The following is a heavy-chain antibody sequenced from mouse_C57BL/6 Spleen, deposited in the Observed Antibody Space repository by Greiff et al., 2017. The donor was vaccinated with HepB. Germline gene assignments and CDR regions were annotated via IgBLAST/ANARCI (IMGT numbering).Heavy chain of an antibody. Sequence: QVQLQQPGAELVKPGASVKLSCKASGYTFTSYWMQWVKQRPGQGLEWIGEIDPSDSYTNYNQKFKGKATLTVDTSSSTAYMQLSSLTSEDSAVYYCARGRSITTVVAHWYFDVWGTGTTVTVSS. CDR1: GYTFTSYW. J-gene: IGHJ1*03. V-gene: IGHV1-50*01. CDR2: IDPSDSYT. CDR3: ARGRSITTVVAHWYFDV. D-gene: IGHD1-1*01.